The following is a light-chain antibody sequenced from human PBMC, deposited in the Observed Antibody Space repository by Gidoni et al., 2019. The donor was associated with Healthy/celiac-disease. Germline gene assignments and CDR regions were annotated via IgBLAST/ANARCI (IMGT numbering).Light chain of an antibody. J-gene: IGKJ2*01. CDR3: QQYYSTPYT. V-gene: IGKV4-1*01. Sequence: DIVMTQSPDSLAVSLGERATINCKSSQSVLYRSNNENYLAWYQQKPGQPPQLLIFWASTRESGVTDRFSGRGSGTDFTLTISSLQAEDVAVYYCQQYYSTPYTFGQXTKLEI. CDR1: QSVLYRSNNENY. CDR2: WAS.